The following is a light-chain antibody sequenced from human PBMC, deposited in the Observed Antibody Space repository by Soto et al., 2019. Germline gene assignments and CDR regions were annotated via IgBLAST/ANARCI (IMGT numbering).Light chain of an antibody. CDR2: EGT. V-gene: IGLV2-14*02. Sequence: QSALTQPASVSGPPGQSIVISCNGSSSDVGSYDLVSWYLQYPGKAPKVIIFEGTKRPSGVSDRFSGSKSGNTASLTISGLQAEDEADYYCSSYTSSSTPYVFGTGTKLTVL. CDR3: SSYTSSSTPYV. J-gene: IGLJ1*01. CDR1: SSDVGSYDL.